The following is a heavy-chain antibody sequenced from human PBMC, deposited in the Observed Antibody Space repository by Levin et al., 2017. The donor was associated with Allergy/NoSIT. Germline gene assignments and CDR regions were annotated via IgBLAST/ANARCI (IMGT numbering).Heavy chain of an antibody. Sequence: ASVKVSCKASGYTFTGYYIHWVRQAPGQGLEWMGWINPNSGGTNYAQKFQGRVTMTRDTSISTAYMELSRLRSDDTAVYYCARDGYCGGDCYSNYFDYWGQGTLVTVSS. CDR1: GYTFTGYY. CDR3: ARDGYCGGDCYSNYFDY. V-gene: IGHV1-2*02. D-gene: IGHD2-21*02. CDR2: INPNSGGT. J-gene: IGHJ4*02.